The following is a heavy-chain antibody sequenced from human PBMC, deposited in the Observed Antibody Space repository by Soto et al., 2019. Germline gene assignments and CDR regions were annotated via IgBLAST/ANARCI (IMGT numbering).Heavy chain of an antibody. V-gene: IGHV3-21*01. Sequence: GGSLRLSCAASGFTFISYSMNWVRQAPGKGLEWVSSISSSSSYIYYADSVKGRFTISRDNAKNSLYLQMNSLRAEDTAVYYCALAAAGPNYYYYGMDVWGQGTTVTVSS. CDR2: ISSSSSYI. D-gene: IGHD6-13*01. CDR1: GFTFISYS. J-gene: IGHJ6*02. CDR3: ALAAAGPNYYYYGMDV.